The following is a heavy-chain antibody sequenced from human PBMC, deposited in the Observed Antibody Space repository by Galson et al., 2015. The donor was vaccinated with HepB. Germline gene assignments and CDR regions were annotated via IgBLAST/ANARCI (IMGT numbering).Heavy chain of an antibody. CDR2: ISYDGSNK. CDR1: GFTFSSYA. D-gene: IGHD4-17*01. CDR3: ARELDDGDETGNFDL. V-gene: IGHV3-30*04. Sequence: SLRLSCAASGFTFSSYAMHWVRQAPGKGLEWVAVISYDGSNKYYADSVKGRFTISRDNSKNTLYLQMNSLRAEDTAVYYCARELDDGDETGNFDLWGRGTLVTVSS. J-gene: IGHJ2*01.